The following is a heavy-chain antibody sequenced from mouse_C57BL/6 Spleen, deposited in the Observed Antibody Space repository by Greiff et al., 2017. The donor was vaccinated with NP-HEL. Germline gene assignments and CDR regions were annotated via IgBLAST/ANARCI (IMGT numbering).Heavy chain of an antibody. D-gene: IGHD2-1*01. Sequence: VQLQQSGPVLVRPGASVKMSCKASGYTFTDYYMNWVKQSHGKSLEWIGVINPYNGGTSYNQKFKGKATLTVDKSSSTAYMELNSLTSEDSAVYYCARNGNPAMDYWGQGTSVTVSS. J-gene: IGHJ4*01. CDR2: INPYNGGT. CDR1: GYTFTDYY. V-gene: IGHV1-19*01. CDR3: ARNGNPAMDY.